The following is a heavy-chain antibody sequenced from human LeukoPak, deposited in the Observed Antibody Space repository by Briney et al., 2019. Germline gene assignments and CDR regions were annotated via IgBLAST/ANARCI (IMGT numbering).Heavy chain of an antibody. D-gene: IGHD2/OR15-2a*01. Sequence: GGSLRLSYAASGFTFMNYEMSWLRQAPGKELEWISYISSNGATIQYAYSVKVRFTISRDNPQTSPYLQLTSLRVADTALYYCSRARIIAPDSPPQASTWSGPWGQGTLVSVSS. V-gene: IGHV3-48*03. CDR2: ISSNGATI. CDR3: SRARIIAPDSPPQASTWSGP. J-gene: IGHJ5*02. CDR1: GFTFMNYE.